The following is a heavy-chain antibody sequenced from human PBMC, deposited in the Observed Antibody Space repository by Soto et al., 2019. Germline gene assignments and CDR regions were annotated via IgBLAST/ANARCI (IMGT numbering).Heavy chain of an antibody. Sequence: PSVKVCCKASGYTITGYYMHWVRQEKGQGLEWMGIINPSSGNTGYAQKFQGRVTMTRNTSISTAYMELSSLRSEDTAVYYCARSRGIAAADTATDWGQGTLVTVSS. CDR3: ARSRGIAAADTATD. CDR1: GYTITGYY. CDR2: INPSSGNT. J-gene: IGHJ4*02. V-gene: IGHV1-8*01. D-gene: IGHD6-13*01.